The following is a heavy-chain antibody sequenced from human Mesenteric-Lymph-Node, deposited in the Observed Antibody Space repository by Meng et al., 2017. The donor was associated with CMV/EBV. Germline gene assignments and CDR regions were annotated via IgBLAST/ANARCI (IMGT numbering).Heavy chain of an antibody. V-gene: IGHV1-18*01. D-gene: IGHD3-10*01. Sequence: KTSGYTCTSHGLNWVRQAPGQGLEWMGWISGFNGNTNYAQKLQGRVTMTTDTSTSTAHMELRSLRSDDTAVYYCARGLEFAAKTFDYWGPGTLVTVSS. J-gene: IGHJ4*02. CDR3: ARGLEFAAKTFDY. CDR1: GYTCTSHG. CDR2: ISGFNGNT.